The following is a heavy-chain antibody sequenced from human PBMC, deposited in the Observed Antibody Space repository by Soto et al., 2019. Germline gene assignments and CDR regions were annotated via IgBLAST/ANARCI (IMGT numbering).Heavy chain of an antibody. CDR1: GYTFTGYY. J-gene: IGHJ4*02. CDR3: ARDNWNYPLDY. CDR2: INPNSGGT. D-gene: IGHD1-7*01. Sequence: ASLKVSCKASGYTFTGYYMHWVRQAPGQGLEWMGWINPNSGGTNYAQKFQGWVTMTRDTSISTAYMELSRLRSDDTAVYYCARDNWNYPLDYWGQGTLVTVSS. V-gene: IGHV1-2*04.